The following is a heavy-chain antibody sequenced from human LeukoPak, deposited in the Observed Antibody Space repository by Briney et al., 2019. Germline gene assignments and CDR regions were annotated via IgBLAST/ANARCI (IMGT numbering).Heavy chain of an antibody. D-gene: IGHD6-19*01. CDR2: INPNSGGT. J-gene: IGHJ5*02. V-gene: IGHV1-2*02. CDR1: GYTFTGYY. CDR3: ARERKGAVANNWFDP. Sequence: ASVKVSCKASGYTFTGYYMHWVRQAPRQGLEWMGWINPNSGGTNYAEKFQCRVNMTRDTSISTAYMELSRLRSDDTAVYYCARERKGAVANNWFDPWGQGTLVTVSS.